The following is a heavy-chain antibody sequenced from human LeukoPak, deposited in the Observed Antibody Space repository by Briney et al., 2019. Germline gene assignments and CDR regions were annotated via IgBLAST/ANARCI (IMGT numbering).Heavy chain of an antibody. J-gene: IGHJ4*02. CDR2: IYTSGST. Sequence: IGRIYTSGSTNYNPSLKSRVTMSVDTSKNQFSLKLSSVTAADTAVYYCARGVGATLFDYWGQGTLVTVSS. D-gene: IGHD1-26*01. V-gene: IGHV4-4*07. CDR3: ARGVGATLFDY.